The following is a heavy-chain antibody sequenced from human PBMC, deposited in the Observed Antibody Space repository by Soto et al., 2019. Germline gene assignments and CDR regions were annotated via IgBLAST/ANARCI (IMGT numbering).Heavy chain of an antibody. V-gene: IGHV1-69*12. J-gene: IGHJ5*02. D-gene: IGHD2-15*01. CDR3: ARGWGGVVVVVAATQDWFDP. CDR2: IIPIFGTA. Sequence: QVQLVQSGAEVKKPGSSVKVSCKASGGTFSSYAISWVRQAPGQGLEWMGGIIPIFGTANYAQKFQGRVTITADESTSTGYMGLRSVRSEDTVVYYCARGWGGVVVVVAATQDWFDPWGQGTLVTVSS. CDR1: GGTFSSYA.